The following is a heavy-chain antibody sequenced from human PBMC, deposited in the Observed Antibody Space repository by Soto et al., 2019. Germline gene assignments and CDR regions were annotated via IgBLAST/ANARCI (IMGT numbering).Heavy chain of an antibody. D-gene: IGHD3-3*01. V-gene: IGHV4-34*01. CDR2: INHSGST. Sequence: QVQLQQWGAGLLKPSETLSLTCAVYGGSFSGYYWSWIRQPPGKGLEWIGEINHSGSTNYNPSLKSRVTRSVDTSKNQFSLKLSSVTAADTAVYYCARNRISGVVTLTGGFDPWGQGTLVTVSS. J-gene: IGHJ5*02. CDR1: GGSFSGYY. CDR3: ARNRISGVVTLTGGFDP.